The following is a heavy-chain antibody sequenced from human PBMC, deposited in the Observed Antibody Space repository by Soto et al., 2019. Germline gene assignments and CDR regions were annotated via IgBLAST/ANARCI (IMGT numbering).Heavy chain of an antibody. CDR3: ARRRRYSGGFDI. CDR1: GFTFSSYN. J-gene: IGHJ3*02. V-gene: IGHV3-48*02. CDR2: ISSGSSVM. Sequence: GGSLRLSCAAFGFTFSSYNMNWVRQAPGKGLEWISYISSGSSVMYYADSVKGRFTISRDNAENSLYLQINSLRDEDTAVYYCARRRRYSGGFDIWGQGTMVTVSS. D-gene: IGHD1-1*01.